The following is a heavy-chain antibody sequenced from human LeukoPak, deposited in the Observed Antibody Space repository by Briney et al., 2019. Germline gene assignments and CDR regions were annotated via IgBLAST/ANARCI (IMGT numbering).Heavy chain of an antibody. CDR1: GFTFEDYA. CDR2: ISWNRGII. Sequence: GGALRLSCAASGFTFEDYAMHWVRQVPGKGLEWVSGISWNRGIIEYADSVKGRFTISRDNAKNSLYLQMNSLRVEDTALYYCAKDGGLDKYGYNPLDNWGQGTLVTVSS. V-gene: IGHV3-9*01. CDR3: AKDGGLDKYGYNPLDN. D-gene: IGHD5-24*01. J-gene: IGHJ4*02.